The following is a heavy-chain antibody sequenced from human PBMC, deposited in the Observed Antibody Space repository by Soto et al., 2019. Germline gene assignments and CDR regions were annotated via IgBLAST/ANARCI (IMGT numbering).Heavy chain of an antibody. V-gene: IGHV5-51*01. CDR1: GYSFTSYW. CDR3: ARYPRYCSSTSCTPQRWFDP. Sequence: GESLKISCKGSGYSFTSYWIGWVRQMPGKGLEWMGIIYPGDSDTRYSPSFQGQVTISADKSISTAYLQWSSLKASDTAMYYCARYPRYCSSTSCTPQRWFDPWGQGTLVTASS. J-gene: IGHJ5*02. CDR2: IYPGDSDT. D-gene: IGHD2-2*01.